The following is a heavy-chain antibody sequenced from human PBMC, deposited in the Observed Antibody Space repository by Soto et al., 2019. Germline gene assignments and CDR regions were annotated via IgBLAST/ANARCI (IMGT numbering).Heavy chain of an antibody. J-gene: IGHJ6*02. D-gene: IGHD3-3*01. CDR2: INHSGST. Sequence: NPSETLSLTCAVYGGSFSGYYWSWIRQPPGKGLEWIGEINHSGSTNYNPSLKSRVTISVDTSKNQFSLKLSSVTAADTAVYYCARTEGVVTPFYYYYYGMDVWGQGTTVTVS. V-gene: IGHV4-34*01. CDR3: ARTEGVVTPFYYYYYGMDV. CDR1: GGSFSGYY.